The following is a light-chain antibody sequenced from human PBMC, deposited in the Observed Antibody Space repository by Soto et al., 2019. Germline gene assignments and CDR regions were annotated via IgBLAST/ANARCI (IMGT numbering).Light chain of an antibody. CDR3: QQYGSSRWT. CDR2: GAS. CDR1: QSVSSNY. Sequence: EIVLTQSPGTLSLSPGERATLSCRASQSVSSNYLAWYQQKPGQAPRLLVYGASSRATGIPDRFSGVGSGTDFTLTISRLEPEDFAVYYCQQYGSSRWTFGQGTKVDIK. J-gene: IGKJ1*01. V-gene: IGKV3-20*01.